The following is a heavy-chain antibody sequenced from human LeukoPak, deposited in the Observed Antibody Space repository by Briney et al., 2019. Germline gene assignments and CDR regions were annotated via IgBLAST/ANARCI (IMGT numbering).Heavy chain of an antibody. CDR3: ARAFGVVVIKGLFDY. V-gene: IGHV4-39*07. D-gene: IGHD3-22*01. Sequence: SETLSLTCTVSGGSISSSSYYWGWIRQPPGKGLEWIGSIYYSGSTYYNPSLKSRVTISVDTSKNQFSLKLSSVTAADTAVYYCARAFGVVVIKGLFDYWGQGTLVTVSS. J-gene: IGHJ4*02. CDR2: IYYSGST. CDR1: GGSISSSSYY.